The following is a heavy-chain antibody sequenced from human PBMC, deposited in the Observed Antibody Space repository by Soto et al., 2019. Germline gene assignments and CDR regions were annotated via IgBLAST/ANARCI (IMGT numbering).Heavy chain of an antibody. Sequence: PXETLSLTCSVYGGSFSGYYWSWIRPPPGKGLEWIGEINHSGSTNYNPSLKSRVTISVDTSKNQFSLKLSSVTAADTAVYYCARNYDFWSGYYGYYYYGMDVWGQGPTVTVS. CDR1: GGSFSGYY. CDR3: ARNYDFWSGYYGYYYYGMDV. V-gene: IGHV4-34*01. CDR2: INHSGST. J-gene: IGHJ6*02. D-gene: IGHD3-3*01.